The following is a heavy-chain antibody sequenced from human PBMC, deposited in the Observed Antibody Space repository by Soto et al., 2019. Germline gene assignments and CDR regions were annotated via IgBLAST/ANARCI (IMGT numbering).Heavy chain of an antibody. D-gene: IGHD3-10*01. CDR1: GGSFSGYY. V-gene: IGHV4-34*01. J-gene: IGHJ4*02. CDR2: INHSGST. Sequence: LSLTCAVYGGSFSGYYWSWIRQPPGKGLEWIGEINHSGSTNHNPSLKSRVTISVDTSKNQFSLKLSSVTAADTAVYYCASRIIRGSKRDYWGQGTLVTVSS. CDR3: ASRIIRGSKRDY.